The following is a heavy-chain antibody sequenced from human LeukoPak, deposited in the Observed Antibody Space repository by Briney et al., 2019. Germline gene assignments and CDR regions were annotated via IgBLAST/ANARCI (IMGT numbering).Heavy chain of an antibody. V-gene: IGHV3-23*01. Sequence: GGSLRLSCAASGFTFSSYAMSWARQAPGKGLEWVSAISGSGGSTYYADSVKGRFTISRDNSKNTLYLQMNSLRAEDAAVYYCAKGARSSGWSAKAGYFDLWGRGTLVTVSS. CDR3: AKGARSSGWSAKAGYFDL. J-gene: IGHJ2*01. CDR2: ISGSGGST. CDR1: GFTFSSYA. D-gene: IGHD6-19*01.